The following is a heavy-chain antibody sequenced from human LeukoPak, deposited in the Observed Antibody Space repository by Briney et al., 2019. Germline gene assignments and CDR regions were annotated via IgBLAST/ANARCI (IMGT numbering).Heavy chain of an antibody. CDR1: GGSISSSSYY. J-gene: IGHJ4*02. D-gene: IGHD6-13*01. CDR2: IYYSGST. V-gene: IGHV4-39*07. Sequence: SETLPLTCTVSGGSISSSSYYWGWIRQPPGKGLEWIGSIYYSGSTYYNPSLKSRVTISVDTSKNQFSLKLSSVTAADTAVYYCARAGGISAAGTSYWGQGTLVTVSS. CDR3: ARAGGISAAGTSY.